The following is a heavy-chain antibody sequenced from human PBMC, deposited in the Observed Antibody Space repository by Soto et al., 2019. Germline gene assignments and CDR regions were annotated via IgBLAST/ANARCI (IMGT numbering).Heavy chain of an antibody. CDR2: INLDGSST. V-gene: IGHV3-74*01. CDR3: ARGWGGIDY. CDR1: GFSLSHYW. J-gene: IGHJ4*02. Sequence: EVQLVESGGGLIQPGGALRLTCTASGFSLSHYWMHWIRQAPGKGLVWVSRINLDGSSTDYAPSVKGRFTISRDNAKNTLYLQMNSLAADDMAVYYCARGWGGIDYWGRGTLVTVSS. D-gene: IGHD3-16*01.